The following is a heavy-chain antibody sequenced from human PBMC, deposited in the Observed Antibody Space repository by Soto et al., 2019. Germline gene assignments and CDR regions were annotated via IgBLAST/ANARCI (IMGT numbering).Heavy chain of an antibody. CDR1: GYTFTGYY. CDR3: ARYRYPLCVTSQSWFDP. D-gene: IGHD3-16*02. V-gene: IGHV1-2*04. J-gene: IGHJ5*02. Sequence: ASVKVSCKASGYTFTGYYMHWVRQAPGQGLEWMGWINPNSGGTNYAQKFQGWVTMTRDTSISTAYMELSRLRSDDTAVYYCARYRYPLCVTSQSWFDPSSQRTLVTVSS. CDR2: INPNSGGT.